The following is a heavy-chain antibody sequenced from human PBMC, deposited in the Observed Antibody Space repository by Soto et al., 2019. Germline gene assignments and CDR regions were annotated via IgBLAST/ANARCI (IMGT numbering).Heavy chain of an antibody. J-gene: IGHJ4*02. CDR1: GFSFSNAW. CDR3: TTAGVVESFTAMDPFDY. Sequence: GGSLRLSCAASGFSFSNAWMSWDRQAPGKGQEWVGRIKSKTGGLTTDYAAPVKGRFTISRDDSKNTLYLQMNSLKTEDKAVYYCTTAGVVESFTAMDPFDYWGQGTLVTVSS. V-gene: IGHV3-15*01. CDR2: IKSKTGGLTT. D-gene: IGHD5-18*01.